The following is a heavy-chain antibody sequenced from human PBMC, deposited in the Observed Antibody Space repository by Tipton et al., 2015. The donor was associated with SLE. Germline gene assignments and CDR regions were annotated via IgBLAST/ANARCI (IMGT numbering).Heavy chain of an antibody. CDR3: ARDPRLNWDYGTYFDY. CDR2: FYHSGNT. CDR1: AFSITSAHY. D-gene: IGHD7-27*01. Sequence: TLSLTCAVSAFSITSAHYWGWIRQPPGKGLEWIGSFYHSGNTYYNPSLKSRVTISVDTSKNQFSLKLSSATAADTAVYYCARDPRLNWDYGTYFDYWGQGTLVTVSS. J-gene: IGHJ4*02. V-gene: IGHV4-38-2*02.